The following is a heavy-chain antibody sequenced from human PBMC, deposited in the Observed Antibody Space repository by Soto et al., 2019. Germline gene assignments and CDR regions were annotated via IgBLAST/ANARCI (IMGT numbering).Heavy chain of an antibody. D-gene: IGHD6-19*01. CDR3: ARGKFVAVAGTPDYYYYYGMDV. CDR2: INPSGGSA. Sequence: VASVKVSCKASGYTFTSYYMHWVRQAPGQGLEWMGIINPSGGSASYAQKFQGRVTMTRDTSTSTVYMELSSLRSEDTAVYYCARGKFVAVAGTPDYYYYYGMDVWGQGTTVTVSS. J-gene: IGHJ6*02. V-gene: IGHV1-46*01. CDR1: GYTFTSYY.